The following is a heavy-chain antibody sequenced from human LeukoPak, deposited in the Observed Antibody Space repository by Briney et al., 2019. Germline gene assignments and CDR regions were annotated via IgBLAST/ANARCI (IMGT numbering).Heavy chain of an antibody. CDR3: AKERDTGMVTIDY. D-gene: IGHD5-18*01. J-gene: IGHJ4*02. Sequence: SVRLSYAPSGFTFRSHCMHWVRQAPGKGLEGVAFIRYDGSNKDYADSVKGRFTISRDNSKNTLYLQMNSLRAEDTAVYFCAKERDTGMVTIDYWGQGTLVTVSS. CDR1: GFTFRSHC. CDR2: IRYDGSNK. V-gene: IGHV3-30*02.